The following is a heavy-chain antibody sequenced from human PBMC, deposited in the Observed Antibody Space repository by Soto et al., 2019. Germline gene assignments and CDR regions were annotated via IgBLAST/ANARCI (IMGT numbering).Heavy chain of an antibody. D-gene: IGHD4-17*01. CDR1: GGSISSSSYY. J-gene: IGHJ6*03. CDR3: ARTTYGDYLYYYYYMDV. Sequence: PSETLSLTCTVSGGSISSSSYYWGWIRQPPGKGLEWIGSIYYSGSTYYNPSLKSRVTISVDTSKNQFSLKLSSVTAADTAVYYCARTTYGDYLYYYYYMDVWGKGTTVTVSS. V-gene: IGHV4-39*01. CDR2: IYYSGST.